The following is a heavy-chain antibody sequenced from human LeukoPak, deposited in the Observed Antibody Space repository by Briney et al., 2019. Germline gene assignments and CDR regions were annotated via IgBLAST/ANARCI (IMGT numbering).Heavy chain of an antibody. J-gene: IGHJ4*02. CDR3: ARRRSLRFLEWGTPDFEY. Sequence: NRGESLKISCKGSGYSFTSYWIGWVRQMPGKGLEWMGIIYPGDSDTRYSPSFQGQVTISADKSISTAYLQWSCLKASDTAMYYCARRRSLRFLEWGTPDFEYWGQGTLVTVSS. CDR1: GYSFTSYW. CDR2: IYPGDSDT. D-gene: IGHD3-3*01. V-gene: IGHV5-51*01.